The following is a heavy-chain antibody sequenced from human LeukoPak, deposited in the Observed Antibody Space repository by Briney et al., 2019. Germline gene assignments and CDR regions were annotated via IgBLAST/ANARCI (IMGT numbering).Heavy chain of an antibody. CDR1: GFTFDDYA. D-gene: IGHD6-19*01. V-gene: IGHV3-43D*03. J-gene: IGHJ6*03. CDR2: ISWDGGST. CDR3: AKVGFPGIAVAGNYYYYYMDV. Sequence: GGSLRLSCAASGFTFDDYAMHWVRQAPGKGLEWVSLISWDGGSTYYADSVKGRFTISRDNAKNSLYLQMNSLRAEDTAVYYCAKVGFPGIAVAGNYYYYYMDVWGKGTTVTISS.